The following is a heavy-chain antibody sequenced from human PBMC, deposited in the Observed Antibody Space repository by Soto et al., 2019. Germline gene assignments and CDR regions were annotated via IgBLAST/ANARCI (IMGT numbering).Heavy chain of an antibody. D-gene: IGHD3-22*01. CDR1: GFTFSSYG. CDR2: ISYDGSNK. CDR3: AKDLWIITMIVVGPDY. J-gene: IGHJ4*02. V-gene: IGHV3-30*18. Sequence: PGGFLRLSCAASGFTFSSYGMHWVRQAPGKGLEWVAVISYDGSNKYYADSVKGRFTISRDNSKNTLYLQMNSLRAEDTAVYYCAKDLWIITMIVVGPDYWGQGTLVTVSS.